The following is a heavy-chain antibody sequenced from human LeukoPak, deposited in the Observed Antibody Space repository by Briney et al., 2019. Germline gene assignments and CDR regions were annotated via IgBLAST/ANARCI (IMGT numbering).Heavy chain of an antibody. J-gene: IGHJ4*02. Sequence: PGGSLRLSCAASGFTFSSYAMHWVRQAPGKGLVWVSRINGDGSTTIYADSVKGRFTISRDNAKNTLYLQINSLRVEDTAVYYCARPHTGFDSWGQGTLVTVSS. CDR2: INGDGSTT. CDR1: GFTFSSYA. CDR3: ARPHTGFDS. V-gene: IGHV3-74*01.